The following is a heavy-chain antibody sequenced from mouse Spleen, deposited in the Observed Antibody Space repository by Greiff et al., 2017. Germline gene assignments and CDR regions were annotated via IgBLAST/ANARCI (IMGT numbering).Heavy chain of an antibody. J-gene: IGHJ2*01. CDR1: GFTFSDYG. CDR3: ARQPDSSGYDYFDY. CDR2: IWSDGST. D-gene: IGHD3-2*01. Sequence: VMLVESGGGLVKPGGSLKLSCAASGFTFSDYGMHWVRQPPGKGLEWLVVIWSDGSTNYNSALKSRLSISKDNSKSQVFLKMNSLQTDDTAMYYCARQPDSSGYDYFDYWGQGTTLTVSS. V-gene: IGHV2-6*02.